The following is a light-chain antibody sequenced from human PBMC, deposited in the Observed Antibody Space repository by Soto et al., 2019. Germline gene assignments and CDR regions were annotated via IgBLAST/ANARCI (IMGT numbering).Light chain of an antibody. Sequence: EIVLTQSPATLSLSPGERAALSCRASQSVSSYLAWYQQKPGQAPRLLIYDASKRAPGIPARFTGSGSGTDFTLTISSLEPEDFAVYYCQQRSNWLLTFGGGTTVEIK. CDR1: QSVSSY. CDR3: QQRSNWLLT. CDR2: DAS. J-gene: IGKJ4*01. V-gene: IGKV3-11*01.